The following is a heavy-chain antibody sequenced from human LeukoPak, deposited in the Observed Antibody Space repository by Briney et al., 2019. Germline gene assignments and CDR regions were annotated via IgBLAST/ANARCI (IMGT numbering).Heavy chain of an antibody. J-gene: IGHJ4*02. CDR2: IWYDGSNK. D-gene: IGHD3-22*01. Sequence: GRSLRLSCAASGFTFSSYGMHWVRQAPGKGLEWVAVIWYDGSNKYYADSVKGRFTISRDNSKNTPYLQMNSLRAEDTAVYYCARVVSDYYDSSGLFDYWGQGTLVTVSS. CDR3: ARVVSDYYDSSGLFDY. V-gene: IGHV3-33*01. CDR1: GFTFSSYG.